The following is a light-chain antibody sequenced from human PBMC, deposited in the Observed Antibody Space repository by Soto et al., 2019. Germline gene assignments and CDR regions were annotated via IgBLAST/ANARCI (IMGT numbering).Light chain of an antibody. CDR3: QQYVHWPPGT. J-gene: IGKJ1*01. Sequence: DIQMTQSPSSLSASLGDRVCFTCRASQSVPAYLNWYRQKPGNGPELLIYDTSTRAAGIAPTFSGSGSGTEFTLTISSLQSEDFAVYYCQQYVHWPPGTFGQGTKVDI. CDR2: DTS. V-gene: IGKV1-33*01. CDR1: QSVPAY.